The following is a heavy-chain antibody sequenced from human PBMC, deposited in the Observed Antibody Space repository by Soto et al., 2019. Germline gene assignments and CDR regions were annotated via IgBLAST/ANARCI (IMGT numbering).Heavy chain of an antibody. V-gene: IGHV4-38-2*01. Sequence: SATPFPTCAVSGYSITNGYYWGWVLQLPGQGAEWIGSIYRCEKIYYNPCLKSRLTISLDTSKNQFSLKLTSVTVADTAMYYCARVKLARRGSGHHSGQGTLVTL. D-gene: IGHD2-15*01. J-gene: IGHJ5*02. CDR3: ARVKLARRGSGHH. CDR2: IYRCEKI. CDR1: GYSITNGYY.